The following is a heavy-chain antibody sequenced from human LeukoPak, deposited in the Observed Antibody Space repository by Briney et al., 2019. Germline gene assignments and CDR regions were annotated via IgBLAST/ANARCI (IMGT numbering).Heavy chain of an antibody. V-gene: IGHV3-11*04. D-gene: IGHD3-22*01. CDR3: ANRNYYDSSCYMMYY. Sequence: GGSLRLSCAASGFTFSDYYMSWIRQAPGKGLEWVSYISSSGSTIYYADSVKGRFTISRHNSKNTLYLQMNSLRAEDTAVYYCANRNYYDSSCYMMYYWGQGTLVTVSS. CDR1: GFTFSDYY. J-gene: IGHJ4*02. CDR2: ISSSGSTI.